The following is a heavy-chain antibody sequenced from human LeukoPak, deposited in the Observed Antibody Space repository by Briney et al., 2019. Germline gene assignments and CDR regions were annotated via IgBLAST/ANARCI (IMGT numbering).Heavy chain of an antibody. CDR2: IYPGDSDT. CDR3: ARRAPSQIWFDP. V-gene: IGHV5-51*01. CDR1: GYTFTNYW. Sequence: GESLKISCKGSGYTFTNYWIGRVRQMPGKGLELMGIIYPGDSDTRYSPSFQGQVTISADKSISTAYLQWSSLKASDAAIYYCARRAPSQIWFDPWGQGTLVTVSS. J-gene: IGHJ5*02.